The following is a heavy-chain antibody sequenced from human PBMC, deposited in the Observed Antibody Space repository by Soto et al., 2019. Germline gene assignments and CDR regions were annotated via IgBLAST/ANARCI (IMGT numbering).Heavy chain of an antibody. CDR1: GFTFSNYW. CDR2: INNDGTGI. Sequence: EVQLVESGGGLVQSGGSLRLSCAASGFTFSNYWMVWVRQAPGKGLVWVSRINNDGTGIRYADSVKGRFTISRDNGKNTSYLQMNSLRVEDTAVYYCATSPSVPGNDWGQGTLVTVSS. J-gene: IGHJ4*02. D-gene: IGHD1-1*01. CDR3: ATSPSVPGND. V-gene: IGHV3-74*01.